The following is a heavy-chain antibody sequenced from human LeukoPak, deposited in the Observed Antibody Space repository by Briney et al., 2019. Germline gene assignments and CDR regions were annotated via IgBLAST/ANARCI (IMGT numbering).Heavy chain of an antibody. CDR2: ISFDGKIE. J-gene: IGHJ6*02. Sequence: PGGSLRLSCATFGFTFRYYPMHWVRQAPGKGLEWLAAISFDGKIEHYAESVRGRFNISRDNSANILFLHLNGLTPEDTALYYCARDSIVVNYYGLDVWGQGTTVTVSS. CDR1: GFTFRYYP. V-gene: IGHV3-30*04. CDR3: ARDSIVVNYYGLDV. D-gene: IGHD2-15*01.